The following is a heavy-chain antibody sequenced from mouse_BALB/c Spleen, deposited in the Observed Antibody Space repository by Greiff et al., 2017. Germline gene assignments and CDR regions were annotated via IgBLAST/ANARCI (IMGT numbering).Heavy chain of an antibody. J-gene: IGHJ3*01. CDR1: GFTFSDYY. V-gene: IGHV5-4*02. Sequence: EVKLVESGGGLVKPGGSLKLSCAASGFTFSDYYMYWVRQTPERRLEWVATISDGGSYTYYPDSVKGRFTISRDNAKNNLYLQMSSLKSEDTAMFYCARSALFAYWGQGTLVTVSA. CDR2: ISDGGSYT. CDR3: ARSALFAY.